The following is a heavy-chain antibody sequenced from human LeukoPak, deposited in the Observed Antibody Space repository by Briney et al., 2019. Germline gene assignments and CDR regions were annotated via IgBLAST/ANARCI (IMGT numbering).Heavy chain of an antibody. J-gene: IGHJ4*02. CDR3: ARDLGIAAAGTDY. D-gene: IGHD6-13*01. V-gene: IGHV1-69*04. Sequence: ASVKVSCTASGGTFSSYAISWVRQAPGQGLEWMGRIIPILGIANYAQKFQGRVTITADKSTSTAYMELSSLRSEDTAVYYCARDLGIAAAGTDYWAREPWSPSPQ. CDR1: GGTFSSYA. CDR2: IIPILGIA.